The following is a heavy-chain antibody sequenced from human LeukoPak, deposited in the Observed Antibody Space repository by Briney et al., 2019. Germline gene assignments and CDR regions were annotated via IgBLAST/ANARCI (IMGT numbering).Heavy chain of an antibody. CDR2: ISGSGGST. V-gene: IGHV3-23*01. CDR1: GFTFSDYY. Sequence: GGSLRLSCAASGFTFSDYYMSWIRQAPGKGLEWVSAISGSGGSTYYADSVKGRFTTSRDTSKNTLYLQMNSLRAEDTAVYYCASDDGGDARFGSTWYAGVFDIWGQGTMVTVSS. D-gene: IGHD6-13*01. J-gene: IGHJ3*02. CDR3: ASDDGGDARFGSTWYAGVFDI.